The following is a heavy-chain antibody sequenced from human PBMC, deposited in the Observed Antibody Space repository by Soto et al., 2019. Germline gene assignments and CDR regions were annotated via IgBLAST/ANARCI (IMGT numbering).Heavy chain of an antibody. CDR3: VGTGTTDDY. CDR2: IYNSGGS. D-gene: IGHD4-17*01. V-gene: IGHV4-30-4*02. Sequence: PSDTLSLTCSVSGASVRSGDYYWSSIRQAPGKGLEWIGYIYNSGGSYYNPSLKGRLTISIDTSKNQFSLKLNSVTAADTAIYYCVGTGTTDDYWGRGTLVT. CDR1: GASVRSGDYY. J-gene: IGHJ4*02.